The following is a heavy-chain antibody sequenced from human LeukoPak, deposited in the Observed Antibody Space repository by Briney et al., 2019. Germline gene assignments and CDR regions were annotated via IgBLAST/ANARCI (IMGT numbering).Heavy chain of an antibody. CDR2: ISGSGGST. V-gene: IGHV3-23*01. Sequence: GGSLRLSCAASGFTFSSYAMNWVRQAPGKGLEWVSAISGSGGSTYYADSVKGRFTISRDNSRNTLYLQVNSLKVEDTAVYYCTTDLKESGSDTTTGFQYWGQGTLVTVSS. CDR1: GFTFSSYA. D-gene: IGHD1-26*01. CDR3: TTDLKESGSDTTTGFQY. J-gene: IGHJ4*02.